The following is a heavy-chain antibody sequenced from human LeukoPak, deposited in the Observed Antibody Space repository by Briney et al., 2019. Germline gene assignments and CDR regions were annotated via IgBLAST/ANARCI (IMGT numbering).Heavy chain of an antibody. J-gene: IGHJ5*02. D-gene: IGHD6-13*01. CDR1: GFTVSSNY. CDR2: IYSGGST. Sequence: PGGSLRLSCAASGFTVSSNYMSWVRQAPGKGLEWVSVIYSGGSTYYADSVKGRFTISRDNSKNTLYLQMNSLRAEDTAVYYCARHQAENWFDPWGQGPLVTVSS. CDR3: ARHQAENWFDP. V-gene: IGHV3-53*01.